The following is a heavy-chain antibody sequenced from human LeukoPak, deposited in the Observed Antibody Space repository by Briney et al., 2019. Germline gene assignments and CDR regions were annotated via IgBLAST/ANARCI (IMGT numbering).Heavy chain of an antibody. CDR3: ARALIAAAGTRGEFDP. Sequence: GGSLRLSCAVSGFSVTNNYMNWVRQAPGKGLEWVASITSDSIYIHYADSVRGRFTVSRDSAKNSLYLQMNSLRVEDTAVYYCARALIAAAGTRGEFDPWGQGTLVIVSS. CDR1: GFSVTNNY. J-gene: IGHJ5*02. V-gene: IGHV3-21*01. D-gene: IGHD6-13*01. CDR2: ITSDSIYI.